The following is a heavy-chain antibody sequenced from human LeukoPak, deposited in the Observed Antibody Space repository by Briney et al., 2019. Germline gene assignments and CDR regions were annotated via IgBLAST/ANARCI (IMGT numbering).Heavy chain of an antibody. Sequence: SETLSLTCAVYGGSFSGYYWSWIRQPPGKGLEWIGEINHSGSTNYNPSLKSRVTISVDTSKNQFSLKLSSVTAADTAVYYCARVTCSGGSCYFSYGYYYYMDVWGKGTTVTVSS. CDR2: INHSGST. J-gene: IGHJ6*03. D-gene: IGHD2-15*01. CDR3: ARVTCSGGSCYFSYGYYYYMDV. CDR1: GGSFSGYY. V-gene: IGHV4-34*01.